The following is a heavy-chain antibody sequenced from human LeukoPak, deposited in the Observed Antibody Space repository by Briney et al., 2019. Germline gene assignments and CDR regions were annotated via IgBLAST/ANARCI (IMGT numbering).Heavy chain of an antibody. CDR1: GFTFSSYD. CDR3: ARAMTVTSSSYYFDY. Sequence: GGSLRLSCAGSGFTFSSYDLHWVRQVTGKGLEWVSAIGTADDTYYAGAVKGRFTISRENARNSLYLQMNSLGAGDTAVYYCARAMTVTSSSYYFDYWGQETLVTVSS. CDR2: IGTADDT. V-gene: IGHV3-13*01. D-gene: IGHD4-17*01. J-gene: IGHJ4*02.